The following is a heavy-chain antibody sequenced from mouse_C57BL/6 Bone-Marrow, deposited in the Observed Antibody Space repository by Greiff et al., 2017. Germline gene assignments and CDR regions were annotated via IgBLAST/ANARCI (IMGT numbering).Heavy chain of an antibody. Sequence: EVKLVESEGGLVQPGSSMKLSCTASGFTFSDYYMAWVRQVPEKGLEWVANINYDGSSTYYLDSLKSRFIISRDNAKNILYLQMSSLKSEDTATYYCARDKGYYGSYWYFDVWGTGTTVTVSS. CDR3: ARDKGYYGSYWYFDV. D-gene: IGHD1-1*01. CDR2: INYDGSST. V-gene: IGHV5-16*01. CDR1: GFTFSDYY. J-gene: IGHJ1*03.